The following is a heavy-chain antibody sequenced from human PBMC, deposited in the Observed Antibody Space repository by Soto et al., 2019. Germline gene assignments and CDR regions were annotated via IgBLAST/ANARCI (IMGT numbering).Heavy chain of an antibody. V-gene: IGHV4-59*01. CDR1: GGSIRNVY. CDR2: IFHSGNA. Sequence: LSLTCTVSGGSIRNVYWSWIRQAPGKGLEWIGFIFHSGNAKYNPSLKSRVTISVDTSKNQFSLSLDSVTAADTAVYFCARAHAPTLPFDSWGQGTLVTVSS. J-gene: IGHJ4*01. D-gene: IGHD2-15*01. CDR3: ARAHAPTLPFDS.